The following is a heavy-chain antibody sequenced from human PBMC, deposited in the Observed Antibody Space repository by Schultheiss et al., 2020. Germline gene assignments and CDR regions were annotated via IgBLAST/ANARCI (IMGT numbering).Heavy chain of an antibody. CDR3: ARSEYDILTGHENYFDY. CDR1: GGSISSGGYY. CDR2: IYYSGST. V-gene: IGHV4-31*03. J-gene: IGHJ4*02. D-gene: IGHD3-9*01. Sequence: SQTLSLTCTVSGGSISSGGYYWSWIRQHPGKGLEWIGYIYYSGSTYYNPSLKSRVTISVDTSKNQFSLKLSSVTAEDTAVYYCARSEYDILTGHENYFDYWGQGTLVTVSS.